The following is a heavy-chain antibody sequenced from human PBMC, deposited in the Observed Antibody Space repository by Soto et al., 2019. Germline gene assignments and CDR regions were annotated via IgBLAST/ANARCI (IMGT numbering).Heavy chain of an antibody. D-gene: IGHD3-16*02. V-gene: IGHV4-39*01. J-gene: IGHJ4*02. Sequence: PSETLSLTCAVSGGSISSSTYYWAWIRQPPGKGLEWIGSIYYGGSTYYDPTLRSRVIISVDTSKNQFSLKLSSVTAADTAVYYCARLGRMITFGGVIGIDYWGQGTLVTVSS. CDR1: GGSISSSTYY. CDR2: IYYGGST. CDR3: ARLGRMITFGGVIGIDY.